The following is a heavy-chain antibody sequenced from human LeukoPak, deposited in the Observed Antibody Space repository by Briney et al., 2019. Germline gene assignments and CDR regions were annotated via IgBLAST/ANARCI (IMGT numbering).Heavy chain of an antibody. V-gene: IGHV3-13*01. Sequence: PGGSLRLSCAASGFTFSSYDMHWVRHATGKGLEWVSAIGTAGDTYYPGSVKGRFTISRENAKNSLYLQMKSLRAGDTAVYYCARVGSSGWYYFDYWGQGTLVTVSS. CDR3: ARVGSSGWYYFDY. CDR2: IGTAGDT. D-gene: IGHD6-19*01. CDR1: GFTFSSYD. J-gene: IGHJ4*02.